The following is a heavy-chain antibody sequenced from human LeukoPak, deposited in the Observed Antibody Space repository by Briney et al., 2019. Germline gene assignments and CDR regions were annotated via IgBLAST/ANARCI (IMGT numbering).Heavy chain of an antibody. Sequence: SETLSLTCAVSGGSFSGKYWTWIRQPPGKGLEWIGEITYSGSIHYNPSLKSRVTISVDTSKNQFSLKLNSVTAADTAVYYCARDLMTWGQGTLVTVSS. CDR1: GGSFSGKY. CDR2: ITYSGSI. J-gene: IGHJ4*02. V-gene: IGHV4-34*01. CDR3: ARDLMT.